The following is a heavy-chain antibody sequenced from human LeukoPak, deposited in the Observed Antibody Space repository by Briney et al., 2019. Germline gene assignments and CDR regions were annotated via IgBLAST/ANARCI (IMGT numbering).Heavy chain of an antibody. J-gene: IGHJ4*02. CDR3: AAQWEDSSGYRDY. V-gene: IGHV1-2*02. D-gene: IGHD3-22*01. CDR2: INPNSGGT. CDR1: GYTFTGYY. Sequence: GASVKVSCKASGYTFTGYYMHWVRQAPGQGLEWMGWINPNSGGTNYAQKFQGRVTMTRDTSISTAYMELSRLRSEDTAVYYCAAQWEDSSGYRDYWGQGTLVTVSS.